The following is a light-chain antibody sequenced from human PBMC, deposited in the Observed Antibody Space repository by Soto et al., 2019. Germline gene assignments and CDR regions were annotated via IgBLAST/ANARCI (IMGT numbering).Light chain of an antibody. V-gene: IGKV3-20*01. Sequence: EIVLTQSPGTLSLSPGERATLSCRASQSVSSNYLAWYQQKPGQAPRLLIYGASSRATGIPDRFSGSGSGTEFTPTISRLEPEDYAVYYCQQYISSPPLTFGGGTKVEI. CDR2: GAS. CDR3: QQYISSPPLT. CDR1: QSVSSNY. J-gene: IGKJ4*01.